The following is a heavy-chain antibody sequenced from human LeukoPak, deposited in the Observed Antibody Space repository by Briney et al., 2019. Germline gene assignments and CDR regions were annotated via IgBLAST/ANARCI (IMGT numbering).Heavy chain of an antibody. V-gene: IGHV4-34*01. Sequence: PSETLSLTCAVYGGSFSGYYWSWIRQPPGKGLEWIGEINHSGSTNYNPSLKSRVTISVDTSKNQFSLKLSSVTAADTAVYYCARMQRLVHDYGDFDYWGQGTLVTVSS. CDR2: INHSGST. CDR3: ARMQRLVHDYGDFDY. CDR1: GGSFSGYY. D-gene: IGHD4-17*01. J-gene: IGHJ4*02.